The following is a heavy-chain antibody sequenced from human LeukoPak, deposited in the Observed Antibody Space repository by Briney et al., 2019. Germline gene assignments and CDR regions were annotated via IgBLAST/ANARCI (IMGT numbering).Heavy chain of an antibody. D-gene: IGHD2-8*01. Sequence: GGSLRLSCAASGFIFSDYGMHWVRQAPGKGLEWVAFVRSDGNDKYYGESVKGRFTISRDNSMDTLYLQMNSLSDEDTAVYYCGKESPTKGDYWGQGTLVTVSS. CDR3: GKESPTKGDY. CDR2: VRSDGNDK. CDR1: GFIFSDYG. V-gene: IGHV3-30*02. J-gene: IGHJ4*02.